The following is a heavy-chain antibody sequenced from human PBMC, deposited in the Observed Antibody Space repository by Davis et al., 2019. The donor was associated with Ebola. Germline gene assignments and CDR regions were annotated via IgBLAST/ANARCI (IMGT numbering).Heavy chain of an antibody. CDR1: GYTFTNYY. J-gene: IGHJ6*02. Sequence: ASVKVSCKTSGYTFTNYYMHWVRQAPGQPLDWLGLINPTGGSTRYVQKFQGRVTMTRDTSTSTIYMELRSLRSDDTAVYYCASGHCSSTSCHHYYYGMDVWGQGTTVTVSS. V-gene: IGHV1-46*01. CDR3: ASGHCSSTSCHHYYYGMDV. D-gene: IGHD2-2*01. CDR2: INPTGGST.